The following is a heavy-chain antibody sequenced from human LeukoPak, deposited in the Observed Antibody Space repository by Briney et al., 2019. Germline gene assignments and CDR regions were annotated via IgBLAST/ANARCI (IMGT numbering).Heavy chain of an antibody. CDR1: GFTFSSYS. V-gene: IGHV3-48*04. J-gene: IGHJ4*02. Sequence: PGGSLRLSCAASGFTFSSYSMNWVRQAPGKGLEWVSYISSSTSTIYYADSVKGRFTISRDNAKNSLYLQMNSLRAEDTAVYYCAKDLDSWKFGYGHYYFDYWGQGTLVTVSS. CDR2: ISSSTSTI. D-gene: IGHD1-20*01. CDR3: AKDLDSWKFGYGHYYFDY.